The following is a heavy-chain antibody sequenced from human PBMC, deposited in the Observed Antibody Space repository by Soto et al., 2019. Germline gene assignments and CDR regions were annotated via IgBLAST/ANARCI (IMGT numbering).Heavy chain of an antibody. Sequence: SETLSLTCTVSGGSISSGGYYWSWIRRHPGKGLEWIGYIYYSGSTYYNPSLKSRVTISVDTSKNQFSLKLSSVTAADTAVYYCAREHYYYGSGSYYRPYYYYGMDVWGQGTTVTVSS. CDR2: IYYSGST. D-gene: IGHD3-10*01. CDR1: GGSISSGGYY. CDR3: AREHYYYGSGSYYRPYYYYGMDV. V-gene: IGHV4-31*03. J-gene: IGHJ6*02.